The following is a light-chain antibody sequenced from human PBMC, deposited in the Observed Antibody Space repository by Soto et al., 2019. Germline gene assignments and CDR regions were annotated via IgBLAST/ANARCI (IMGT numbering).Light chain of an antibody. J-gene: IGKJ5*01. CDR1: QTVSSSY. Sequence: EMVLTQSPGTLSLSPGERGTLSCRASQTVSSSYLAWYQQKPGQAPRLLMYGAYRRASGIPDRFSGSGSGTDFTLTISRLEPEDFAVYYCQQHGSSPVTFGQGTRLEIK. CDR3: QQHGSSPVT. V-gene: IGKV3-20*01. CDR2: GAY.